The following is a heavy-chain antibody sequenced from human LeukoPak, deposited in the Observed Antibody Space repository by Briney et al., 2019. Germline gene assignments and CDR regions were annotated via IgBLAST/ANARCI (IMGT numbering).Heavy chain of an antibody. D-gene: IGHD2-2*01. J-gene: IGHJ4*02. V-gene: IGHV3-23*01. CDR1: GFTFSSYV. CDR3: AKDRTRYCSSTSCYGPGDY. CDR2: ISGTGGST. Sequence: GGSLRLSCAASGFTFSSYVMSWVRQAPGKGLEWVSGISGTGGSTYYADSVKGRFTISRDNSKNTLYLQMNSLRAEDTAVYFCAKDRTRYCSSTSCYGPGDYWGQGTLVTVSS.